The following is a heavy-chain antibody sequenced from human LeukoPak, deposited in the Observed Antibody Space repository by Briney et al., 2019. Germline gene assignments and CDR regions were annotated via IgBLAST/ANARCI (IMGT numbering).Heavy chain of an antibody. CDR1: GGSISSYY. CDR2: IYTSGST. CDR3: ARVYFAFPDYYGMDV. Sequence: PSETLSLTCTVAGGSISSYYWSSIRQPAGKGLEWIGRIYTSGSTNYNPSLKSRVTMSVDTSKNQFSLKLSSVTAADTAVYYCARVYFAFPDYYGMDVWGQGTTVTVSS. D-gene: IGHD3-9*01. V-gene: IGHV4-4*07. J-gene: IGHJ6*02.